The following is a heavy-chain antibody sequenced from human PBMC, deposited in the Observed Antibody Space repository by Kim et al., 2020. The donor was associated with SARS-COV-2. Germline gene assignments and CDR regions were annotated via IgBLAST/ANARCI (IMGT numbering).Heavy chain of an antibody. V-gene: IGHV3-64D*06. J-gene: IGHJ4*02. Sequence: GGSLRLSCSGSGFTFSEYAIHWVRRAPGKGLECVSVTTRGGDGSFYADSVEGRFTVSRDNSKNTLYLQMNSLRVEDTSVYYCVKDGRNHGAVLWGQGTLVIVSS. CDR2: TTRGGDGS. D-gene: IGHD1-1*01. CDR3: VKDGRNHGAVL. CDR1: GFTFSEYA.